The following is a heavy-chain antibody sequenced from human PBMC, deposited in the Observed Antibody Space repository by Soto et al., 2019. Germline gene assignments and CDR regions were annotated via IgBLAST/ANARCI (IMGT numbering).Heavy chain of an antibody. D-gene: IGHD4-17*01. Sequence: GGSLRLSCAASGFTFSNYAMSWVRQAPGKGLEWVSGIGSSGGTTHLADSVKGRFTISRDNSKNTLYLQMNSLRVEDTAVYYCGKDPNGHYIGAFDIWGQGTMVTVSS. J-gene: IGHJ3*02. V-gene: IGHV3-23*01. CDR2: IGSSGGTT. CDR3: GKDPNGHYIGAFDI. CDR1: GFTFSNYA.